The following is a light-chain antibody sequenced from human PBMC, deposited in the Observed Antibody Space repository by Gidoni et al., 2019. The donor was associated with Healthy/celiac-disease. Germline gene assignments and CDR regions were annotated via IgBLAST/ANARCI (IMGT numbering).Light chain of an antibody. CDR3: QQYNNWPPYT. CDR2: GAS. Sequence: EIVMTQSPATLSVSPGERATLSCRASQSVSSNLAWYQQKPGQAPRLLIYGASTRATGIPARFSGSGSGTEFTLTISSLQSEDFAVYHCQQYNNWPPYTFXXXTKLEIK. CDR1: QSVSSN. V-gene: IGKV3-15*01. J-gene: IGKJ2*01.